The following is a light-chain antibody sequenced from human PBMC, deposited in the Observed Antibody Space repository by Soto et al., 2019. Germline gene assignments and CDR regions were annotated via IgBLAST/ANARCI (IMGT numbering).Light chain of an antibody. CDR2: AAS. V-gene: IGKV1-8*01. Sequence: AIRMTQSPSSFSASTGDRVTITCRASQGISSYLAWYQQKPGKAPKLLIYAASTLQSGVPSRFSGSGSWTDFTLTISCLQSEDCATYYCQQYYSYPRTFGQGTKVEIK. CDR1: QGISSY. J-gene: IGKJ1*01. CDR3: QQYYSYPRT.